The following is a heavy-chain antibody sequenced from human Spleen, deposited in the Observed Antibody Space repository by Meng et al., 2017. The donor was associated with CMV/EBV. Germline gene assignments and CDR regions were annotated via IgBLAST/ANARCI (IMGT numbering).Heavy chain of an antibody. J-gene: IGHJ4*02. V-gene: IGHV3-21*01. CDR3: VKDRETYGDYAAGDS. CDR1: GFTFSSYS. CDR2: ISSSSSYI. D-gene: IGHD4-17*01. Sequence: GESLKISCAASGFTFSSYSMNWVRQAPGKGLEWVSSISSSSSYIYYADSVKGRFTISRDNAKNSLYLQMNSLRAEDTAVYFCVKDRETYGDYAAGDSWGQGTLVTVSS.